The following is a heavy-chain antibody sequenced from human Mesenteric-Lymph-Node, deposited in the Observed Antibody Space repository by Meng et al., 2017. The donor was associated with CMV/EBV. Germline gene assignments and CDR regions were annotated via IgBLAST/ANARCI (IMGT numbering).Heavy chain of an antibody. CDR3: ARDSGYDNPLRYYYYGMDV. V-gene: IGHV3-21*01. D-gene: IGHD5-12*01. J-gene: IGHJ6*02. Sequence: GGSLRLSCAASGFTFSSYSMNWVRQAPGKGLEWVSSISSSSSYIYYADSAKGRFTISRDNAKNSLYLQMNSLRAEDTAVYYCARDSGYDNPLRYYYYGMDVWGQGTTVTVSS. CDR1: GFTFSSYS. CDR2: ISSSSSYI.